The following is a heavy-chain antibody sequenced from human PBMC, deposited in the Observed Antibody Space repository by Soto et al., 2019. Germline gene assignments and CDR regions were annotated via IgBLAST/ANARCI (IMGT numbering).Heavy chain of an antibody. CDR2: ISGSGGST. V-gene: IGHV3-23*01. CDR3: AKDFPCSGGSCYTPDY. Sequence: GGSVRLSCAASGFTFSSYAMSWVRQAPGKGLEWVSAISGSGGSTYYADSVKGRFTISRDNSKNTLYLQMNSLRAEDTAVYYCAKDFPCSGGSCYTPDYWGQGTLVTVSS. D-gene: IGHD2-15*01. J-gene: IGHJ4*02. CDR1: GFTFSSYA.